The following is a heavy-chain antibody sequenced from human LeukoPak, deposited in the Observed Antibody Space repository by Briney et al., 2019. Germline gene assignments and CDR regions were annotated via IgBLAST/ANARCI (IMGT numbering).Heavy chain of an antibody. CDR1: GYTFTSYG. CDR2: ISAYNGNT. V-gene: IGHV1-18*01. Sequence: ASVTVSCKASGYTFTSYGISWVRQAPGQGLEWMGWISAYNGNTNYAQKLQGRVTMTTDTSTSTAYMELRSLRSDDTAVYYCASSIAAAGTLDYWGQGTLVTVSS. D-gene: IGHD6-13*01. J-gene: IGHJ4*02. CDR3: ASSIAAAGTLDY.